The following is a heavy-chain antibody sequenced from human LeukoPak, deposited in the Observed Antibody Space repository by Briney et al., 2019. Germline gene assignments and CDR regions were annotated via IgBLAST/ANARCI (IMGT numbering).Heavy chain of an antibody. CDR1: GGSFSGYY. CDR2: IHHSGST. Sequence: SETLSLTCAVYGGSFSGYYWRWIRQPPGKGLEWIGEIHHSGSTNYNPSLKSRVTISVDTSKNQFSLKLSSVTAADTAVYYYARTLGWESRLDPWGQGTLVTVSS. CDR3: ARTLGWESRLDP. D-gene: IGHD1-26*01. J-gene: IGHJ5*02. V-gene: IGHV4-34*01.